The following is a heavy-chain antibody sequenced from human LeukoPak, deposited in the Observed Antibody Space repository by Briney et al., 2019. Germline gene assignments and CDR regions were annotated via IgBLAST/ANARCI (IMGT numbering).Heavy chain of an antibody. J-gene: IGHJ6*04. Sequence: GGSLRLSCAASGFTFSSYWMNWARQAPGKGLEWVASINHNGNVNYYVDSVKGRFTISRDNAKNSLYLQMSNLRAEDTAVYFWGGGGGLDVGGKGATVTVSS. CDR2: INHNGNVN. V-gene: IGHV3-7*03. CDR3: GGGGGLDV. CDR1: GFTFSSYW. D-gene: IGHD3-16*01.